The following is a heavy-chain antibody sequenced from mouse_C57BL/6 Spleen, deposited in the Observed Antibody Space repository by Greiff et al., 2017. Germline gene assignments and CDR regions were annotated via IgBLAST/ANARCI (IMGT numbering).Heavy chain of an antibody. J-gene: IGHJ4*01. CDR2: ISDGGSYT. D-gene: IGHD1-1*01. CDR1: GFTFSSYA. Sequence: EVKVVESGGGLVKPGGSLKLSCAASGFTFSSYAMSWVRQTPEKRLEWVATISDGGSYTYYPDNVKGRFTISRDNAKNNLYLQMSHLKSEDTAMYYCARDLTYYGSSYAMDYWGQGTSVTVSS. V-gene: IGHV5-4*01. CDR3: ARDLTYYGSSYAMDY.